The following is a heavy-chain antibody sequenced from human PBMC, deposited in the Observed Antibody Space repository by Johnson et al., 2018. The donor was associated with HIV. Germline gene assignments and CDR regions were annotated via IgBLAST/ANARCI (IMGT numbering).Heavy chain of an antibody. CDR2: ISSGGGSI. CDR3: SGGKWGVGANAFDV. CDR1: GFTFSDYY. D-gene: IGHD1-26*01. J-gene: IGHJ3*01. V-gene: IGHV3-11*04. Sequence: QVQLVESGGGLVKPGGSLRLSCAASGFTFSDYYMSWIRQAPGKGLEWVSYISSGGGSILYADSVKDRFTISRDNAQNSLFLQMNSLRAEDTAVYYCSGGKWGVGANAFDVWGQGTMVTVSS.